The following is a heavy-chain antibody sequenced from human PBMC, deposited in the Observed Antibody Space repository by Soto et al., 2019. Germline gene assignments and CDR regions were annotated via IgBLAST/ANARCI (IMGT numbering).Heavy chain of an antibody. CDR2: ISYDGHNK. J-gene: IGHJ4*02. CDR3: AKEYSDTWPTLDY. Sequence: LRLSCAASRFSFSTYGMHCVRQTPGKGLEWVAAISYDGHNKYYADSVKGRFTISRDNSKSTLYLQMNSLRAEDTAVYYCAKEYSDTWPTLDYWGQGTLVTVSS. CDR1: RFSFSTYG. V-gene: IGHV3-30*18. D-gene: IGHD3-3*01.